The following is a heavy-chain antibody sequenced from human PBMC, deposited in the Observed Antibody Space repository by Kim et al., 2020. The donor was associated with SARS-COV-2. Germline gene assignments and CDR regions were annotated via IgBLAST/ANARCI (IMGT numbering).Heavy chain of an antibody. D-gene: IGHD2-2*01. CDR2: ISSSSSYI. V-gene: IGHV3-21*01. CDR3: ARDRVRYCSSTSCYYYYYYGMDV. Sequence: GGSLRLSCAASGFTFSSYSMNWVRQAPGKGLEWVSSISSSSSYIYYADSVKGRFTISRDNAKNSLYLQMNSLRAEDTAVYYCARDRVRYCSSTSCYYYYYYGMDVWGQGTTVTVSS. CDR1: GFTFSSYS. J-gene: IGHJ6*02.